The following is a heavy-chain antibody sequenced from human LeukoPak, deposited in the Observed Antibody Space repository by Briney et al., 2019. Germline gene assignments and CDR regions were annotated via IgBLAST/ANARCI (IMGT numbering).Heavy chain of an antibody. CDR1: GGSISSSSYY. D-gene: IGHD1-26*01. CDR3: ASGSGSYYGAFDI. V-gene: IGHV4-39*01. Sequence: PSETLSLTCTVSGGSISSSSYYWGWIRQPPGKGLEWIGSIYYSGSTYYNPSLKSRVTISVDTSKSQFSLKLSSVTAADTAVYYCASGSGSYYGAFDIWGQGTMVTVSS. CDR2: IYYSGST. J-gene: IGHJ3*02.